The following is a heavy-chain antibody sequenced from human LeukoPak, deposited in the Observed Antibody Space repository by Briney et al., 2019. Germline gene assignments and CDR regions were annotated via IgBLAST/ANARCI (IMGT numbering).Heavy chain of an antibody. CDR1: GYTFTSYA. CDR3: ARVELTMVRGVDGPFDY. J-gene: IGHJ4*02. D-gene: IGHD3-10*01. CDR2: INAGNGNT. Sequence: ASVKVSCKASGYTFTSYAMHWVRQAPGQRLEWMGWINAGNGNTKYSQEFQGRVTITADESTSTAYMGLSSLRSEDTAVYYCARVELTMVRGVDGPFDYWGQGTLVTVSS. V-gene: IGHV1-3*03.